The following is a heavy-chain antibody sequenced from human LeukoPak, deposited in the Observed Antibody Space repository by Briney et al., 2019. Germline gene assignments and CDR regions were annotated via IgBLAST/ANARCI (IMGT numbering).Heavy chain of an antibody. V-gene: IGHV3-15*01. Sequence: GFLRLSCAASGFTFSNAWMSWVRQAPGKGLEWVGRIKSKTDGGTTDYAAPVKGRFTISRDDSKNTLYLQMNSLKTEDTAVYYCTTDAIWFGEFDPWGQGTLVTVSS. D-gene: IGHD3-10*01. CDR1: GFTFSNAW. CDR3: TTDAIWFGEFDP. J-gene: IGHJ5*02. CDR2: IKSKTDGGTT.